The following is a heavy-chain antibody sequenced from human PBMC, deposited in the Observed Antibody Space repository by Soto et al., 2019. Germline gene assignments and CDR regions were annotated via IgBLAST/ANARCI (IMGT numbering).Heavy chain of an antibody. D-gene: IGHD4-17*01. CDR3: ARVYGRNFDY. V-gene: IGHV4-59*01. Sequence: QLQLQESGPGLVKPSETLSLTCTVSGGSIRRYYWSWIRQPPGKGLEWIGYIYYSGSTNYNPSLKSRLTISVDTSKNQFSLKLSSVTAADTAVYYCARVYGRNFDYWGQGTLVTVSS. CDR1: GGSIRRYY. J-gene: IGHJ4*02. CDR2: IYYSGST.